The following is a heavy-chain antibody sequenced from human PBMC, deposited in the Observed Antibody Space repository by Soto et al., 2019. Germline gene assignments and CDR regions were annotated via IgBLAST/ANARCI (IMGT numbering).Heavy chain of an antibody. J-gene: IGHJ6*02. V-gene: IGHV3-23*01. Sequence: GGSLRLSCAASGFTFSSYAMSWVRQAPGKGLEWVSAISGSGGSTYCADSVKGRFTISRDNSKNTLYLQMNSLRAEDTAVYYCAKSVLRFLEWLPHPYYYGMDVWGQGTTVTVSS. CDR3: AKSVLRFLEWLPHPYYYGMDV. D-gene: IGHD3-3*01. CDR1: GFTFSSYA. CDR2: ISGSGGST.